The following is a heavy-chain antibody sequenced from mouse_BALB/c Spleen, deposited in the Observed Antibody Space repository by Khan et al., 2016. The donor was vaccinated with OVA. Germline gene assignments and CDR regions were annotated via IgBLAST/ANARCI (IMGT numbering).Heavy chain of an antibody. Sequence: QMQLEESGPGLAAPSQSLSITCTISGFSLTTYGVHWVRQPPGKGLEWLVVIWSDGTTNYYSALKSRLTITKDNSQRQVFLKMNSLQTDDTAIYFCARQPYYHYNIMDYWGQGTSVTVSS. CDR3: ARQPYYHYNIMDY. CDR2: IWSDGTT. CDR1: GFSLTTYG. V-gene: IGHV2-6-1*01. J-gene: IGHJ4*01. D-gene: IGHD2-10*01.